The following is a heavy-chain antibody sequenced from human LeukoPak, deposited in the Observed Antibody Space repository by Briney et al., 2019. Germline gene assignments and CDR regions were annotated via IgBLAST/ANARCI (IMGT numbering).Heavy chain of an antibody. J-gene: IGHJ5*02. D-gene: IGHD6-13*01. V-gene: IGHV1-3*01. CDR1: GYTFTSYA. CDR2: INAGNGNT. Sequence: ASVKVSCKASGYTFTSYAMHWVRQAPGQRLEWMGWINAGNGNTKYSQKFQGRVTITRDTSASTAYMELSSPRSEDTAVYYCARVGPLYSSTWNWFDPWGQGTLVPVSS. CDR3: ARVGPLYSSTWNWFDP.